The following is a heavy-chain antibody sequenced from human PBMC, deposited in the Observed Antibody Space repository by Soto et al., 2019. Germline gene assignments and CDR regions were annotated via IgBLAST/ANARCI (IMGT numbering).Heavy chain of an antibody. CDR3: AKIKWGLNYYNGMDV. Sequence: ASVKVSCKPSGYSFSDYFIQWVRQAPGQGLEWVAWINPKTAATNYAKKFQGRVSLTWDTSSTTAYMELTRLRPDDTAVYYCAKIKWGLNYYNGMDVWGQGTTVTVSS. CDR2: INPKTAAT. D-gene: IGHD1-26*01. J-gene: IGHJ6*02. V-gene: IGHV1-2*02. CDR1: GYSFSDYF.